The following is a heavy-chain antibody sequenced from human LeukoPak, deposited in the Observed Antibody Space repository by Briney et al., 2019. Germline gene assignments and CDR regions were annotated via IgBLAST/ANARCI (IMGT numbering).Heavy chain of an antibody. V-gene: IGHV3-11*04. CDR2: ISDSGSTM. CDR1: GFSFSDYY. CDR3: ARAVTRAGNYYYYYMDV. J-gene: IGHJ6*03. Sequence: PGGSLRLSCAASGFSFSDYYMFWIRQAPGKGLEWVSYISDSGSTMYYADSVKGRFTISRDNAKNSLYLQMNSLRAEDTAVYYCARAVTRAGNYYYYYMDVWGKGTTVTVSS. D-gene: IGHD5-18*01.